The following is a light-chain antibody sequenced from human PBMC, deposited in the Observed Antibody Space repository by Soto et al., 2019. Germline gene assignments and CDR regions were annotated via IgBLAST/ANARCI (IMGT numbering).Light chain of an antibody. V-gene: IGLV2-14*01. Sequence: QSALTQPASVSGSPGQSITITCTGTSSDVGGYKYVSWYQQHPGKAPKPLIYVVSNRPSGVSNRFSGSKAGNTASLTISGLRAEDEADYYCSSYTTTSTYLFGTGTKVTVL. CDR2: VVS. CDR1: SSDVGGYKY. J-gene: IGLJ1*01. CDR3: SSYTTTSTYL.